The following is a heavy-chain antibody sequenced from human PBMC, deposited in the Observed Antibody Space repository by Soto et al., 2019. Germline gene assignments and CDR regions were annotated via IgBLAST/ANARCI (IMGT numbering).Heavy chain of an antibody. D-gene: IGHD2-2*01. J-gene: IGHJ6*03. Sequence: GGSLRLSCAASGFTFDDYAMHWVRQAPGKGLEWVSGISWNSGSIGYADSVKGRFTISRDNAKNSLYLQMNSLRAEDTALYYCAKDDCSSTSCYDGYYYYMDVWGKGTTVTVSS. V-gene: IGHV3-9*01. CDR1: GFTFDDYA. CDR3: AKDDCSSTSCYDGYYYYMDV. CDR2: ISWNSGSI.